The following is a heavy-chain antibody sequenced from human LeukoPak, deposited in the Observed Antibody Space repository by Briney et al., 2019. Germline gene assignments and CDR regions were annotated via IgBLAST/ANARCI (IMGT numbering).Heavy chain of an antibody. CDR3: ARGGGYSGDDPTFDY. D-gene: IGHD5-12*01. CDR2: IYYSGST. J-gene: IGHJ4*02. V-gene: IGHV4-31*03. Sequence: SETLSLTCTVSGGSLSIGGYYWSWIRQHPGKGLEWIGYIYYSGSTYYNPSLKSRVTISVDTPKNQFSLKLSSVTTASTAVYDCARGGGYSGDDPTFDYWGQGTLVTVSS. CDR1: GGSLSIGGYY.